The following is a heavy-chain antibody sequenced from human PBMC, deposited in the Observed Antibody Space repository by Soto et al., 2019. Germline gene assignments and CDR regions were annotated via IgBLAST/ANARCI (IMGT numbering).Heavy chain of an antibody. Sequence: PSQTLSLTCAISGDSVSSNSAAWNWIRQSPSRGLEWLGRTYYRSKWYNDYAVSVKSRITINPDTPKNQFSLQLNTVTPEDTAVYYCSRAIVVVPAAIVRDAFDIWGQGTMVTVSS. V-gene: IGHV6-1*01. CDR1: GDSVSSNSAA. CDR3: SRAIVVVPAAIVRDAFDI. D-gene: IGHD2-2*01. J-gene: IGHJ3*02. CDR2: TYYRSKWYN.